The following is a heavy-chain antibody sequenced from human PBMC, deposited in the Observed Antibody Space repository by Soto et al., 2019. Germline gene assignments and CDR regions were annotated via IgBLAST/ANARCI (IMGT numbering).Heavy chain of an antibody. CDR1: GGSISSCTSY. J-gene: IGHJ4*02. V-gene: IGHV4-31*03. Sequence: QMQLQESGPGLVKPSQPLSLTCNVSGGSISSCTSYWTWLRQHPGEGLEWSGQIYFTGATYSNPSLRSRLTMSVDTSKNQFSLKLPSVTAADTATYYCASIPRRGYSYGIDYWGQGTLVTVSS. D-gene: IGHD2-21*02. CDR3: ASIPRRGYSYGIDY. CDR2: IYFTGAT.